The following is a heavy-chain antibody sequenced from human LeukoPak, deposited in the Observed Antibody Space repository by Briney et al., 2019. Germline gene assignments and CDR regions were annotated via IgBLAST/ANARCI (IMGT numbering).Heavy chain of an antibody. Sequence: GGSLRLSCAASGFTFSSYAMSWIRQAPGKGLEWVSTLSGSSSSTYYADSVKGRFTISRDNSKNTLYLQMNSLRAEDTAVYYCAKGDNNGYTSSDYWGHGTLVTVSS. D-gene: IGHD3-22*01. J-gene: IGHJ4*01. CDR1: GFTFSSYA. CDR3: AKGDNNGYTSSDY. V-gene: IGHV3-23*01. CDR2: LSGSSSST.